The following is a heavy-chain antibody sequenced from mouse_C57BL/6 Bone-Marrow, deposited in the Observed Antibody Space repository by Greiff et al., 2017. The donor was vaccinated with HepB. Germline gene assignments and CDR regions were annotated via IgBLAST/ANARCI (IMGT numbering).Heavy chain of an antibody. Sequence: QVHVKQPGAELVKPGASVKLSCKASGYTFTSYWMQWVKQRPGQGLEWIGEIDPSDSYTNYNQKFKGKATFTVDTSSSTAYMQLSSLTSEDSAVYYGARRSRGYGYFDVWGRGTTVTVSS. J-gene: IGHJ1*03. CDR3: ARRSRGYGYFDV. CDR2: IDPSDSYT. D-gene: IGHD1-1*01. V-gene: IGHV1-50*01. CDR1: GYTFTSYW.